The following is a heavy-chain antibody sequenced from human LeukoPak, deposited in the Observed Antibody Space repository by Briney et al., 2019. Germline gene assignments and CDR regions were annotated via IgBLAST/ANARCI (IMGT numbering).Heavy chain of an antibody. CDR1: GGTVSSYA. CDR2: IIPIFGTA. CDR3: ARANRVSYGDYNYFDY. D-gene: IGHD4-17*01. J-gene: IGHJ4*02. V-gene: IGHV1-69*13. Sequence: SVKVSCTVSGGTVSSYAISWVRQAPGQGLEWMGGIIPIFGTANYAQKFQGRVTITAGESTSTAYMELSSLRSEDTAVYYCARANRVSYGDYNYFDYWGQGTLVTVSS.